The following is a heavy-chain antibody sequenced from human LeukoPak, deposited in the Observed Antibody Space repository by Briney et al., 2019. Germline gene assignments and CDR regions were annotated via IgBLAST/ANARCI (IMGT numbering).Heavy chain of an antibody. V-gene: IGHV3-23*01. CDR3: AKATYGGNTEFDY. J-gene: IGHJ4*02. Sequence: GGSLRLSCAASGFTFSSYAMSWVRQAPGKGLEWVSTISGSGGSTYYADSVKGRFTISRDNSKNTLYLQMNSLRAEDTAVYYCAKATYGGNTEFDYWGQGTLVTVSS. CDR1: GFTFSSYA. D-gene: IGHD4-23*01. CDR2: ISGSGGST.